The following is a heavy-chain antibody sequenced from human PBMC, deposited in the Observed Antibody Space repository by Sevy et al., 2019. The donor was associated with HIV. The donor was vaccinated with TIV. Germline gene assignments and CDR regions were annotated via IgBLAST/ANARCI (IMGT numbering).Heavy chain of an antibody. CDR1: GFTSCDYS. V-gene: IGHV3-21*01. Sequence: GGSLRLSCAASGFTSCDYSMNWVRQAPGKGLEWVSFIRRSSIQVTYADSVKGRFTVYTDSAKNLLYLQMNSLRAEDTAFYYCARTGSHGYDLWGQGTLVTVSS. J-gene: IGHJ4*02. CDR3: ARTGSHGYDL. D-gene: IGHD5-18*01. CDR2: IRRSSIQV.